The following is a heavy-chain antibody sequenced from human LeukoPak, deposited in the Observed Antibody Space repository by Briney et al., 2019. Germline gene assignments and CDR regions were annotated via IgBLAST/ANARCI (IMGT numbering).Heavy chain of an antibody. V-gene: IGHV1-2*02. J-gene: IGHJ4*02. CDR3: ARETPPHPIDY. CDR2: INPNSGDT. CDR1: GYTFTGYW. Sequence: GASVKVSCKASGYTFTGYWMHWVRQAPGQGLEWMGWINPNSGDTNYGQKFQGRVTMTRDTSISTAYMELSSLRSEDTAVYYCARETPPHPIDYWGQGTLVTVSS.